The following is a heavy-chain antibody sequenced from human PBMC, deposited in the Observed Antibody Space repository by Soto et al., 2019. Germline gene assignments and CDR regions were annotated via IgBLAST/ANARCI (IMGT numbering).Heavy chain of an antibody. CDR3: AREMAALNYFDY. V-gene: IGHV3-48*01. CDR1: GFTFSSYS. J-gene: IGHJ4*02. D-gene: IGHD2-15*01. Sequence: EVQLVESGGGLVQPGGSLRLSCAASGFTFSSYSMNWVRQAPGKGLEWVSYISSSSSTIYYADSVKGRFTISRDNAKNSLYLQMKSLRGEDTAVYYWAREMAALNYFDYWGQGTLVTVSS. CDR2: ISSSSSTI.